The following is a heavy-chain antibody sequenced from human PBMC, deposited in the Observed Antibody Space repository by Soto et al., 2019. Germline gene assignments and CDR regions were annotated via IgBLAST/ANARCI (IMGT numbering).Heavy chain of an antibody. CDR2: IYPGESDT. CDR1: GYSFGTYW. J-gene: IGHJ2*01. D-gene: IGHD4-17*01. CDR3: ARLDATVVTRYFDL. V-gene: IGHV5-51*01. Sequence: EVHLVQSGAEVRKPGESLKISCKGSGYSFGTYWMGWVRQMPGKGLEWLGSIYPGESDTRYSPSFRGHVTMSVDKSISIAFLQWNSLKASDTAIYYCARLDATVVTRYFDLWGRGTPVTVSS.